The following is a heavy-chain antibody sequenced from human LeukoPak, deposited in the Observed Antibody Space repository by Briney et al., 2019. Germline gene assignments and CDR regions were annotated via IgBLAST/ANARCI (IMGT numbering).Heavy chain of an antibody. CDR2: INPNSGGT. CDR3: ARAGWYYYGSGSSCYFDY. CDR1: GYTFTGYY. J-gene: IGHJ4*02. V-gene: IGHV1-2*02. D-gene: IGHD3-10*01. Sequence: ASVKVSCKASGYTFTGYYMHWVRQAPGQGLEWMGWINPNSGGTNYAQKFQGRVTMTTDTSTSTAYMELRSLRSDDTAVYYCARAGWYYYGSGSSCYFDYWGQGTLVTVSS.